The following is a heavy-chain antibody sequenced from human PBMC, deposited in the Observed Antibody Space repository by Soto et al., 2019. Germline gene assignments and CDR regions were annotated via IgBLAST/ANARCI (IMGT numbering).Heavy chain of an antibody. V-gene: IGHV3-11*01. Sequence: GGSLRLSCAASGFTFSDYYMSWIRQAPGKGLEWVSYISSSGSTIYYADSVKGRFTISRDNAKNSLYLQMNSLRAEDTAVYYCARGRQLLYCSYGVCYSYYYGMDVWGQGTTVTVS. J-gene: IGHJ6*02. CDR1: GFTFSDYY. CDR3: ARGRQLLYCSYGVCYSYYYGMDV. CDR2: ISSSGSTI. D-gene: IGHD2-8*01.